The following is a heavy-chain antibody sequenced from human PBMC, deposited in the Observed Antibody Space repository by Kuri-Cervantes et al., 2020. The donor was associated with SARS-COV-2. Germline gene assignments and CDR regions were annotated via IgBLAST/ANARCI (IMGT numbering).Heavy chain of an antibody. CDR2: INHSGST. Sequence: SQTLSLTCAVYGGSFSGYYWSWIRQPPGKGLEWIGEINHSGSTNYNPSLKSRVTISVDTSKNQFSLKLSSVTAADTAEYYCASIVVVPAASGYYYYYGMDVWGQGTTVTVSS. CDR3: ASIVVVPAASGYYYYYGMDV. J-gene: IGHJ6*02. V-gene: IGHV4-34*01. D-gene: IGHD2-2*01. CDR1: GGSFSGYY.